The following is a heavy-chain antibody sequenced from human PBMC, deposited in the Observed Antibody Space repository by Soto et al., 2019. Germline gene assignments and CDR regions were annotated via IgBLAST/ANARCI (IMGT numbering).Heavy chain of an antibody. J-gene: IGHJ4*02. V-gene: IGHV3-7*01. Sequence: AESLILSCAASGFTFTTYWMTLVRRAPGKGLEWVANIKQDGSEKYYVDFGKGRFTISRDNAKNSLFLQMNSLRAEDTAVYYCARATDSSGYYATYTHYFDFWGQGTLVTVSS. CDR3: ARATDSSGYYATYTHYFDF. D-gene: IGHD3-22*01. CDR2: IKQDGSEK. CDR1: GFTFTTYW.